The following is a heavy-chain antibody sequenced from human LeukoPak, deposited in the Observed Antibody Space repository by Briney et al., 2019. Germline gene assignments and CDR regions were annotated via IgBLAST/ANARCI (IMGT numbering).Heavy chain of an antibody. D-gene: IGHD3-10*01. V-gene: IGHV4-59*02. Sequence: SETLSLTCTVSGASVSPYYWSWIRQPPGKGLEWIGYVLYTGSTTYNPSLKSRLTISVDTSKSQFSLKLNSVTAADTAVYYCARDLGPSRGFDYWGRGTLVTVSS. J-gene: IGHJ4*02. CDR1: GASVSPYY. CDR3: ARDLGPSRGFDY. CDR2: VLYTGST.